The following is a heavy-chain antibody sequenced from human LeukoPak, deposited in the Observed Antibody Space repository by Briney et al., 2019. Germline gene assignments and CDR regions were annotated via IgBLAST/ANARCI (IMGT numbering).Heavy chain of an antibody. CDR2: INHRGST. J-gene: IGHJ4*02. D-gene: IGHD3-16*01. CDR1: GGSFTGYY. Sequence: MASETLSLTCVLYGGSFTGYYWTWIRQSPRKGLEWIGEINHRGSTNYNPSLKSRVTISVDTSKKQFSLKLSSVTAADTAVYFCARAGGRVAAYFDSWGQGTLVTVSS. V-gene: IGHV4-34*01. CDR3: ARAGGRVAAYFDS.